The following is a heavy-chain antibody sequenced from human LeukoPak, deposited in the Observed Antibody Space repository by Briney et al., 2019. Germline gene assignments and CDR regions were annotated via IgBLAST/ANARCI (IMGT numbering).Heavy chain of an antibody. D-gene: IGHD3-10*01. CDR3: AKPFHFGGGAFHI. CDR2: IRYDGNNK. J-gene: IGHJ3*02. Sequence: GGSLRLSCAASGFTFNNYGMHWVRQAPGKGLEWVAFIRYDGNNKYYADSVKGRFTISRDNSKNTLYLQMNSLRAEDTAVYYCAKPFHFGGGAFHIWGQGTMVTVSS. CDR1: GFTFNNYG. V-gene: IGHV3-30*02.